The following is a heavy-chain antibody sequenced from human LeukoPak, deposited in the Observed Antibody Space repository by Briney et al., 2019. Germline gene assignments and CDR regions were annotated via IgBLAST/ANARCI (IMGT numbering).Heavy chain of an antibody. CDR1: GGSFSGYY. CDR3: ARLEGGSLYYYYYGMDV. CDR2: IYYSGST. D-gene: IGHD1-1*01. J-gene: IGHJ6*02. Sequence: SETLSLTCAVYGGSFSGYYWSWIRQPPGKGLEWIGSIYYSGSTYYNPSLKSRVTISVDTSKNQFSLKLSSVTAADTAVYYCARLEGGSLYYYYYGMDVWGQGTTVTVSS. V-gene: IGHV4-34*01.